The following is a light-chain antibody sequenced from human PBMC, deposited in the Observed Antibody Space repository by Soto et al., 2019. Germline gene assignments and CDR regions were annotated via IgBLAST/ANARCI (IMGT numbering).Light chain of an antibody. CDR2: GNT. CDR3: QSFDSSLSGWV. CDR1: SSNIGAGYD. J-gene: IGLJ3*02. V-gene: IGLV1-40*01. Sequence: QSVLTQPPSVSGAPGQRVTISCTGGSSNIGAGYDVHWYQQLPGTAPKLLVSGNTNRPSGVPDRFSGSKSGTSASLAITGLQAEEEADYYCQSFDSSLSGWVFGGGTKLTVL.